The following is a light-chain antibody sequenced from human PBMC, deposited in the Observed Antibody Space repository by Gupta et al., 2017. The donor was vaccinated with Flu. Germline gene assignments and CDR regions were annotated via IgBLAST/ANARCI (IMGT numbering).Light chain of an antibody. J-gene: IGLJ1*01. CDR2: ENK. CDR1: SGTIANNY. Sequence: FMLTQPHSVSASPGKTVTITCTRTSGTIANNYVQWYQQRPGSSPTTVIYENKRRPSGVPDRFSGSIDSSANSASLTISGLKTEDDADCYCQSYGDSDLFVLGTGTQVAVL. CDR3: QSYGDSDLFV. V-gene: IGLV6-57*01.